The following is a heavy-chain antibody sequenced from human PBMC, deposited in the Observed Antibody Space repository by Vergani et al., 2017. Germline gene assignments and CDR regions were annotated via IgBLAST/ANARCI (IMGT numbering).Heavy chain of an antibody. CDR2: ISAYNGNT. CDR3: ARDSVAYYGSGRDLSPSWYYDYMDV. D-gene: IGHD3-10*01. V-gene: IGHV1-18*01. Sequence: QVQLVQSGAEVKKPGASVKVSCKASGYTFTSYGISWVRQAPGQGLEWMGWISAYNGNTNYAQKLQGRVTMTTDTSTSTAYMELRSLRSDDTAVYYCARDSVAYYGSGRDLSPSWYYDYMDVWGKGTTVTVSS. CDR1: GYTFTSYG. J-gene: IGHJ6*03.